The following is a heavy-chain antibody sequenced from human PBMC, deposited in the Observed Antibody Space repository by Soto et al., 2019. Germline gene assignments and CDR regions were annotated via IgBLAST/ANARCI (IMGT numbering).Heavy chain of an antibody. CDR1: GFTFSSYA. D-gene: IGHD2-15*01. Sequence: GGSLRLSCAASGFTFSSYAMSWVRQAPGKGLEWVSTISGSGGSTYYADSVKGRFTISRDNSKNTLYLQVNSLRAEDTAVYYCAKDQGICSGGSCYSPDDYYYGMDVWGQGTTVTVSS. V-gene: IGHV3-23*01. CDR3: AKDQGICSGGSCYSPDDYYYGMDV. CDR2: ISGSGGST. J-gene: IGHJ6*02.